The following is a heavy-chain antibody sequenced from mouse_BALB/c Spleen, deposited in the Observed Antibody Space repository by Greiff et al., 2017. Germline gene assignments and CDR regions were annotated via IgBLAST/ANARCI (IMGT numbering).Heavy chain of an antibody. CDR3: ARSTTATLGAMDY. J-gene: IGHJ4*01. V-gene: IGHV5-17*02. CDR1: GFTFSSFG. Sequence: EVKVEESGGGLVQPGGSRKLSCAASGFTFSSFGMHWVRQAPEKGLEWVAYISSGSSTIYYADTVKGRFTISRDNPKNTLFLQMTSLRSEDTAMYYCARSTTATLGAMDYWGQGTSVTVSS. D-gene: IGHD1-2*01. CDR2: ISSGSSTI.